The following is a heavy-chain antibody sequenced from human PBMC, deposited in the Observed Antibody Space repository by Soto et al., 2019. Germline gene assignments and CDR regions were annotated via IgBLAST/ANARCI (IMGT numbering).Heavy chain of an antibody. CDR2: IDPSDSYT. D-gene: IGHD3-9*01. Sequence: VESLKISCKGSGYSFTSYWISWVRQMPGKGLEWIGRIDPSDSYTNYSPSFQGHVTISADKSISTAYLQWSSLKASDTAMYYCARLGDDILTGSVRYNWFDPWGQGTLVTVSS. J-gene: IGHJ5*02. V-gene: IGHV5-10-1*01. CDR3: ARLGDDILTGSVRYNWFDP. CDR1: GYSFTSYW.